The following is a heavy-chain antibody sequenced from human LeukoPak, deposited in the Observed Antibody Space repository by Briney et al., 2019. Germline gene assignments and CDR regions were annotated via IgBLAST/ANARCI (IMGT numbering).Heavy chain of an antibody. V-gene: IGHV4-4*07. Sequence: PSETLSLTXTVSGGSIGSYYWSWIRQAAGKGLEWIGRIYASGSTYYNPSLKSRVTMSVDTSKNQFSLRLTTVTAADTAVYYCARDSNLEYSSSRGLGRWGQGTLVTVSS. CDR1: GGSIGSYY. CDR2: IYASGST. J-gene: IGHJ4*02. D-gene: IGHD6-6*01. CDR3: ARDSNLEYSSSRGLGR.